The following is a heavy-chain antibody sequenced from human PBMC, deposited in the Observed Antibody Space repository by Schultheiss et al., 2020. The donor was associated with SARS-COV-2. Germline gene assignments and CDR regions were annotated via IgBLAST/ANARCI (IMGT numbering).Heavy chain of an antibody. CDR2: SNAGNGNT. Sequence: ASVKVSCKASGYTFTSYAMHWVRQAPGQRLEWMGWSNAGNGNTKYSQEFQGRVTITRDTSASTAYMELSSLRSEDTAVYYCARIYCSSTSCYNEEKYFQHWGQGTLVTVSS. CDR3: ARIYCSSTSCYNEEKYFQH. J-gene: IGHJ1*01. CDR1: GYTFTSYA. D-gene: IGHD2-2*02. V-gene: IGHV1-3*02.